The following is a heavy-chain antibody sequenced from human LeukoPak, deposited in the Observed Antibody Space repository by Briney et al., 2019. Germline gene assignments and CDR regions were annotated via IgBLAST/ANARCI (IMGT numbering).Heavy chain of an antibody. D-gene: IGHD3-10*01. V-gene: IGHV4-38-2*01. J-gene: IGHJ3*02. Sequence: SETLSLTCAVSGYSISSGYYWGWIRQPPGKGLEWIGSIYHSGSTYYNLSLKSRVTISVDTSKNQFSLKQSSVTAADTAVYYCARYMVRGVIYPLNDAFDIWGQGTMVTVSS. CDR1: GYSISSGYY. CDR2: IYHSGST. CDR3: ARYMVRGVIYPLNDAFDI.